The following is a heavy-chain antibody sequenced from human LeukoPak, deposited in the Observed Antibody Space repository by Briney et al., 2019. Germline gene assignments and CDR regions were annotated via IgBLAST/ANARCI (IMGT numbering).Heavy chain of an antibody. J-gene: IGHJ4*02. D-gene: IGHD3-9*01. CDR3: STDIVTGYYDY. V-gene: IGHV3-15*01. CDR1: GFTFSSYG. Sequence: GGSLRLSCAASGFTFSSYGMSWVRQAPGKGLEWVGRIRPNSDGGTTDYAAPVKGRFTISRDDSKKMVYLQMNRLKAEDTAVYFCSTDIVTGYYDYWGQGTLVTVSS. CDR2: IRPNSDGGTT.